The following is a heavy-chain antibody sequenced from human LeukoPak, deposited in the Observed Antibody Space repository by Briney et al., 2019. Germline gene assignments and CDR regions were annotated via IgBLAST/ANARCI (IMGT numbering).Heavy chain of an antibody. D-gene: IGHD2-21*02. CDR3: ASSADCGGDCSRPYYYYYMDV. CDR1: GFTFTSSA. J-gene: IGHJ6*03. V-gene: IGHV1-2*02. CDR2: INPNSGGT. Sequence: EASVKVSCKASGFTFTSSAMQWVRQAPGQGLEWMAWINPNSGGTNYAQKFQGRVTMTRDTSISTAYMELSRLRSGDTAVYYCASSADCGGDCSRPYYYYYMDVWGKGTTVTVSS.